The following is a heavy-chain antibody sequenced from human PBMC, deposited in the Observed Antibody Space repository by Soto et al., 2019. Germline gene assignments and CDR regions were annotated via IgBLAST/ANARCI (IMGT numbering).Heavy chain of an antibody. J-gene: IGHJ4*02. CDR3: ATSPLSQKVLFDY. V-gene: IGHV4-31*03. CDR1: GCSITSFGYY. D-gene: IGHD3-10*01. CDR2: IYYGERT. Sequence: QVQLQESGPGLVKPSQTLPLTCTVSGCSITSFGYYWNWIRQHPGEGLEWIGYIYYGERTYYNPALKSRVTISIDTSKNQFSLKLDSVTAADTAVYYCATSPLSQKVLFDYWGQGTLVTVSS.